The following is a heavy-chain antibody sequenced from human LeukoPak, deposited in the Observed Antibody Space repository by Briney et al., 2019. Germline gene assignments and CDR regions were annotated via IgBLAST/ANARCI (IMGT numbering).Heavy chain of an antibody. J-gene: IGHJ4*02. CDR2: IYSGGNT. CDR3: ARSRTGAVAGTNFDY. D-gene: IGHD6-19*01. CDR1: GFTVGNNH. Sequence: PGGSLRLSCAASGFTVGNNHMNWVRQAPGKGLEWVSLIYSGGNTQYADSVKGRFIIFRDSSKNTLYLQMNTLRVEDTAVYYCARSRTGAVAGTNFDYWGQGTLVIVSS. V-gene: IGHV3-66*01.